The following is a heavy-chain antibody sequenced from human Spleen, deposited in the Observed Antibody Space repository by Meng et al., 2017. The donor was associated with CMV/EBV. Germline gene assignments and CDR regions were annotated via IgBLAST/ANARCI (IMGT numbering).Heavy chain of an antibody. CDR1: GFTFNNYD. V-gene: IGHV3-13*01. D-gene: IGHD6-13*01. Sequence: GGSLRLSCAASGFTFNNYDMHWVRQATGKGLERVSAIGTAAGTYYPDSVKGRFTISRENARNSLYLQMNSLRAGDTAVYYCARDRISSSWYGYYGMDVWGQGTTVTVSS. CDR3: ARDRISSSWYGYYGMDV. J-gene: IGHJ6*02. CDR2: IGTAAGT.